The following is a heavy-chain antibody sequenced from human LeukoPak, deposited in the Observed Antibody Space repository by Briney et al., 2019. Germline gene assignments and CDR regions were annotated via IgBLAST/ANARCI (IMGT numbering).Heavy chain of an antibody. CDR1: GFSFSSHG. CDR3: AKDDDWGRYKH. V-gene: IGHV3-23*01. J-gene: IGHJ1*01. D-gene: IGHD3-16*01. CDR2: ISPSGDIT. Sequence: GGTLRLSCAGSGFSFSSHGMNWVRQAPGKGLEWVSGISPSGDITYYTDSVRGRFTISRDNFKSTLSLQVNSLRAEDTAMYYCAKDDDWGRYKHWGQGTLVTVSS.